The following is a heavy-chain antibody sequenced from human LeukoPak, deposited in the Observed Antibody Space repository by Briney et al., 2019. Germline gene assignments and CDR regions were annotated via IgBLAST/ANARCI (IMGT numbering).Heavy chain of an antibody. CDR3: AKGREAYSGSYTPFDP. CDR1: GFTLSTHA. Sequence: GGSLRLSCAASGFTLSTHAMSWVRQAPGKGLECVSTISGSGSNTYYTDSVKGRFTISRDSSKNTLYLQMNSLRVEDTAVYYCAKGREAYSGSYTPFDPWGQGTLVTVSS. D-gene: IGHD1-26*01. J-gene: IGHJ5*02. V-gene: IGHV3-23*01. CDR2: ISGSGSNT.